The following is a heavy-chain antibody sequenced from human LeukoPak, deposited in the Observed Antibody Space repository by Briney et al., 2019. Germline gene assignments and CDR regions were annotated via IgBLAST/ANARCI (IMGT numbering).Heavy chain of an antibody. CDR1: GFTFSSYA. D-gene: IGHD3-3*01. CDR3: AKDCRPYYDFWSGSFDP. CDR2: ISGSGGST. Sequence: PGGSLRLSCAASGFTFSSYAMSWVRQAPGKGLEWVSAISGSGGSTYYADSVKGRFTISRDNSKNTLYLQMDSLRAEDTAVYYCAKDCRPYYDFWSGSFDPWGQGTLVTVSS. V-gene: IGHV3-23*01. J-gene: IGHJ5*02.